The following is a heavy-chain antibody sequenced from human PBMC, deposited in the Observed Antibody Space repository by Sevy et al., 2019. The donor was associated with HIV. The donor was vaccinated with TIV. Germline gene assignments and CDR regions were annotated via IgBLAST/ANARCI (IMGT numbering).Heavy chain of an antibody. Sequence: GGSLRLSCAGSGFTFSNYAMHWVRQAPGKGLECVAGLWSHGRREYYADFAKGRFTISRDTSKNTVYLHMDSLRTDDTAVYYCAKEDDAFDVWGQGTMVTVSS. CDR3: AKEDDAFDV. V-gene: IGHV3-33*03. CDR2: LWSHGRRE. CDR1: GFTFSNYA. J-gene: IGHJ3*01.